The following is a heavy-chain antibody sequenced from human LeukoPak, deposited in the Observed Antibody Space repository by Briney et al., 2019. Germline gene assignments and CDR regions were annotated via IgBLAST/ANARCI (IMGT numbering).Heavy chain of an antibody. CDR3: ARNPLGYCSSTSCYHYYYYYMDV. Sequence: ASVKVSCKASGYTFTSYGISRVRQAPGQGLEWMGWISAYNGNTNYAQKLQGRVTMTTDTSTSTAYMELRSLRSDDTAVYYCARNPLGYCSSTSCYHYYYYYMDVWGKGTTVTVSS. CDR2: ISAYNGNT. D-gene: IGHD2-2*01. J-gene: IGHJ6*03. CDR1: GYTFTSYG. V-gene: IGHV1-18*01.